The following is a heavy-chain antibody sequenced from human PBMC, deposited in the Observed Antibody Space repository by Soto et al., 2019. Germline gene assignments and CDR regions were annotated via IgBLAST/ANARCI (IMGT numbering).Heavy chain of an antibody. CDR2: ISTAGDT. CDR1: GFGLIGYD. J-gene: IGHJ6*02. D-gene: IGHD3-16*01. V-gene: IGHV3-13*01. Sequence: EVQLVESGGGLVQPGGPLRLSCAAPGFGLIGYDMHWVGQAPGKNLEWVAAISTAGDTYYLGSVKGRFTISRENAKNSLSLQMNSLRVGDTAVYYCARGGDRFDGMDVWGQGTTVTVSS. CDR3: ARGGDRFDGMDV.